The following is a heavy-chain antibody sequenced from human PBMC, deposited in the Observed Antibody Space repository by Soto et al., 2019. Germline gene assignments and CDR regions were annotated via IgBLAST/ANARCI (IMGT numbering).Heavy chain of an antibody. V-gene: IGHV5-10-1*01. J-gene: IGHJ4*02. CDR2: IDPSDSQT. D-gene: IGHD3-22*01. CDR3: ARQIYDSDTGPNFQYYFDS. CDR1: GYSFAGYW. Sequence: GESLKISCKGSGYSFAGYWITWVRQKPGKGLEWMGRIDPSDSQTYYSPSFRGHVTISATKSITTVFLQWSSLRASDTAMYYCARQIYDSDTGPNFQYYFDSWGQGTSVTVSS.